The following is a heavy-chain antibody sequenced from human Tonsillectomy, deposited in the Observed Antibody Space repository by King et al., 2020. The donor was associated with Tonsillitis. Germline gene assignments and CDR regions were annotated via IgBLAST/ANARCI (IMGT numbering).Heavy chain of an antibody. CDR2: IKSKTDGGTP. Sequence: VQLVESGGGLVEPGGSLRLSCAASGFTFNNAWMTWVRQAPGKGLEWVGRIKSKTDGGTPDYAAPVKGRFTISRDDSKNTLYLQMNSLKIEDTAVYYCTLRVRCFDGGFDNWGQGTLVTVSS. CDR1: GFTFNNAW. V-gene: IGHV3-15*01. CDR3: TLRVRCFDGGFDN. J-gene: IGHJ4*02. D-gene: IGHD3-9*01.